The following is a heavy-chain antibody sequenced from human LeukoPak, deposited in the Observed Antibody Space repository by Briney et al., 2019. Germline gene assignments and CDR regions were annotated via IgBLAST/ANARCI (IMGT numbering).Heavy chain of an antibody. Sequence: GGSLRLSCVASGFTFSTYSMKWVRQAPGKGLEWVSYISDSSSTIYYADSVRGRFTISRDNSKNTLYLQMNSLRAEDTAVYYCAREGQNYDILTGFDYWGQGTLVTVSS. CDR3: AREGQNYDILTGFDY. CDR1: GFTFSTYS. D-gene: IGHD3-9*01. J-gene: IGHJ4*02. CDR2: ISDSSSTI. V-gene: IGHV3-48*01.